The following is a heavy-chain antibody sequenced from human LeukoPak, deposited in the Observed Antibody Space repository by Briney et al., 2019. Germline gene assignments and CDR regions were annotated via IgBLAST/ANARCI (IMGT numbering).Heavy chain of an antibody. CDR2: ISSSGSTI. J-gene: IGHJ5*02. V-gene: IGHV3-48*03. Sequence: GGSLRLSCAASGFTFSTFAMIWVRQPPGKGLEWVSYISSSGSTIYYADSVKGRFTISRDNAKNALYLQMNSLRAEDTAVYYCARDLVVRGRWSWFDPWGQGTLVTVSS. CDR1: GFTFSTFA. CDR3: ARDLVVRGRWSWFDP. D-gene: IGHD3-10*01.